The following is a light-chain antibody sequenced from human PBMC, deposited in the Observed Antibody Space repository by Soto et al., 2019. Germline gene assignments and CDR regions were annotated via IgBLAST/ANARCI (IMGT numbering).Light chain of an antibody. CDR1: QSVSSSY. CDR2: GAS. Sequence: EIVLTQSPGTLSLSPGERATLSCRASQSVSSSYLAWYQQKPGQAPRLLIYGASSRATGIPDRFSGSGSGKDFTLTISRLEPEDFAVYYWQQYGSSLPITVGPGTKVDIK. CDR3: QQYGSSLPIT. V-gene: IGKV3-20*01. J-gene: IGKJ3*01.